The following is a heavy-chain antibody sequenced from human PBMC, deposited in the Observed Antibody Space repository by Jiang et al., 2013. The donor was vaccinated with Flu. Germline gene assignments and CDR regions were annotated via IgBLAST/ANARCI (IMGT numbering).Heavy chain of an antibody. J-gene: IGHJ3*02. CDR1: GGSISSGGYS. V-gene: IGHV4-30-2*01. CDR3: ARGARYYYDSSGYPTGAFDI. CDR2: IYHSGST. Sequence: SQTLSLTCAVSGGSISSGGYSWSWIRQPPGKGLEWIGYIYHSGSTYYNPSLKSRLTISVDRSKNQFSLKLSSVTAADTAVYYCARGARYYYDSSGYPTGAFDIWGQGTMVTVSS. D-gene: IGHD3-22*01.